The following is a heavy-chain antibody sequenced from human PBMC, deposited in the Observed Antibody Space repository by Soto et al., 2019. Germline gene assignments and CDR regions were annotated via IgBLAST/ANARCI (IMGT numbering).Heavy chain of an antibody. CDR3: ARGVPAANYYYYGMDV. J-gene: IGHJ6*02. D-gene: IGHD2-2*01. CDR2: INPNSGGT. Sequence: ASVKVSCKASGYTLTGYYMHWVRQAPGQGLEWMGWINPNSGGTNYAQKFQGRVTMTRDTSISTAYMGLSRLRSDDTTVYYCARGVPAANYYYYGMDVWGQGTTVTVSS. CDR1: GYTLTGYY. V-gene: IGHV1-2*02.